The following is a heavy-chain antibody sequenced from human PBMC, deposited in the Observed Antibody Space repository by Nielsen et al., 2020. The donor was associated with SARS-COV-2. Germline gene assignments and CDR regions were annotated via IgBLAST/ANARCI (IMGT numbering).Heavy chain of an antibody. J-gene: IGHJ5*02. CDR3: ARERYNWNSNWFDP. D-gene: IGHD1-7*01. V-gene: IGHV3-30*07. Sequence: FTFSRDNSKNTLYLQMNSLRAEDTAVYYCARERYNWNSNWFDPWGQGTLVTVSS.